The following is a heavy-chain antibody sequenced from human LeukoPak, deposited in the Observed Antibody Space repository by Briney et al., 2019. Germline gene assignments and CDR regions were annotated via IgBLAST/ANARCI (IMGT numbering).Heavy chain of an antibody. CDR3: ARDHHDSSGYYRLKD. CDR1: GFTFSSYS. CDR2: ISSSSSYI. J-gene: IGHJ4*02. V-gene: IGHV3-21*01. Sequence: PGGSLRLSCAASGFTFSSYSMNWVRQAPGKGLEWVSSISSSSSYIYYADSVKGRFTISRDNAKNSLYLQMNSLRAEDTAVYYCARDHHDSSGYYRLKDWGQGTLVTVSS. D-gene: IGHD3-22*01.